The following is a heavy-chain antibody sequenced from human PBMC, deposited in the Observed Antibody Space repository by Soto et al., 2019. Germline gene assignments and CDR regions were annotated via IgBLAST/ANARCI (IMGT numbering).Heavy chain of an antibody. Sequence: PGGSLRLSCTTSGFTFENYAINWVRHAPGKGLEWVGLVRNQTYGGTPEYAASIKGRFTISRDDSNDIASLQMNRLYTEDSGVYYCTRAEGPDTAYFSDYWGQGTLVTVSS. V-gene: IGHV3-49*04. CDR1: GFTFENYA. D-gene: IGHD3-3*01. J-gene: IGHJ4*02. CDR2: VRNQTYGGTP. CDR3: TRAEGPDTAYFSDY.